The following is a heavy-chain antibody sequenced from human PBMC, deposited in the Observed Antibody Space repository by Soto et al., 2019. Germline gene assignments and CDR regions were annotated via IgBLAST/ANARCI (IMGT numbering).Heavy chain of an antibody. Sequence: GSLRLSCAASGFTFSSYAMSWVRQAPGKGLEWVSAISGSGGSTYYADSVKGRFTISRDNSKNTLYLQMNSLRAEDTAVYYCAKDLTFGELLGWFDPWGQGTLVTVSS. D-gene: IGHD3-10*01. CDR3: AKDLTFGELLGWFDP. V-gene: IGHV3-23*01. J-gene: IGHJ5*02. CDR2: ISGSGGST. CDR1: GFTFSSYA.